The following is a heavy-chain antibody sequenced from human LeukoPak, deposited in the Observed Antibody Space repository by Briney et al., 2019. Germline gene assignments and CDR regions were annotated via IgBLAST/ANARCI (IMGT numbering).Heavy chain of an antibody. Sequence: SETLSLTCTVSGGSISSYYWSWIRQPPGKGLEWIGYIYYSGSTNYNPSLKSRVTISVDTSKNQFSLKLSSVTAADTAVYYCAREGYGSGSYYLPNYYYYYGMDVWGQGTTVTVSS. CDR2: IYYSGST. J-gene: IGHJ6*02. CDR3: AREGYGSGSYYLPNYYYYYGMDV. CDR1: GGSISSYY. V-gene: IGHV4-59*01. D-gene: IGHD3-10*01.